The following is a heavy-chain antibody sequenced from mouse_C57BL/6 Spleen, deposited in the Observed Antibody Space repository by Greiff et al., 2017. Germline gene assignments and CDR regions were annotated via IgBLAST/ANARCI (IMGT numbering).Heavy chain of an antibody. D-gene: IGHD2-1*01. V-gene: IGHV5-6*01. CDR1: GFTFSSYG. CDR2: YSSGGSYT. CDR3: ARHDGNYPWFAY. Sequence: EVKLMESGGDLVKPGGSLKLSCAASGFTFSSYGMSLFRQTPDTRLEGVATYSSGGSYTYYPDSVKGRFTISRDTAKNTLYLQMRSLKSEDTAMYYCARHDGNYPWFAYWGKGTLVTVSA. J-gene: IGHJ3*01.